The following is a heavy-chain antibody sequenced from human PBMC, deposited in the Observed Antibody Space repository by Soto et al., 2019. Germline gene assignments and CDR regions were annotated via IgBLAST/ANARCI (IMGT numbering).Heavy chain of an antibody. J-gene: IGHJ4*02. CDR1: GYSFISYW. D-gene: IGHD2-15*01. CDR3: ARAKGYCSGGSCSQLLFDY. Sequence: PVESLKISCKGSGYSFISYWIAWVRQMPWKGLEGMGIIYPGDSDTRYSPSFQGQVTISADKSISTAYLQWRSLKASDTAMYYCARAKGYCSGGSCSQLLFDYWGQGTLVTVSS. V-gene: IGHV5-51*01. CDR2: IYPGDSDT.